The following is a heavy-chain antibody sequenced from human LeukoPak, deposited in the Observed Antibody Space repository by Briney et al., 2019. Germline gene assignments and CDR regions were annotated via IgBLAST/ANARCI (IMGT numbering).Heavy chain of an antibody. Sequence: SVKLSCTASGRTFSSYAISWVRQAPGHGLEWMGGIIPIFGTANYEQKFQGRVTITTDESTSTAYMELSRLRSEDTAVYYCARDLDEDGSLYALDIWGQGTMVTVSS. CDR3: ARDLDEDGSLYALDI. CDR2: IIPIFGTA. D-gene: IGHD3-10*01. V-gene: IGHV1-69*05. CDR1: GRTFSSYA. J-gene: IGHJ3*02.